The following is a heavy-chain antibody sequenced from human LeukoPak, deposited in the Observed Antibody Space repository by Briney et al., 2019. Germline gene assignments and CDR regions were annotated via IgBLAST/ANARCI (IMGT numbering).Heavy chain of an antibody. Sequence: SETLSLTCTVSGGSISSSSYYWGWIRQPPGKRLEWIGSIYYSGSTYYNPSLKSRVTISVDTSKNQFSLKLSSVTAADTAVYYCAGPTPSAGYSSGAFDYWGQGTLVTVSS. CDR2: IYYSGST. CDR3: AGPTPSAGYSSGAFDY. J-gene: IGHJ4*02. CDR1: GGSISSSSYY. V-gene: IGHV4-39*01. D-gene: IGHD6-19*01.